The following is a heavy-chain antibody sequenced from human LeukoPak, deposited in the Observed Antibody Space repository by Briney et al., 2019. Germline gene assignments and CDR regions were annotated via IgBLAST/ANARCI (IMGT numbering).Heavy chain of an antibody. CDR3: ARGPPHSSEVVTAMMADYYYYYGMDV. CDR2: IYYSGST. J-gene: IGHJ6*02. V-gene: IGHV4-59*12. Sequence: SETLSLTCTVSGGSISSYYWSWIRQPPGKGLEWIGYIYYSGSTNYNPSLKSRVTISVDASKNQFSLKLSSVTAADTAVYYCARGPPHSSEVVTAMMADYYYYYGMDVWGQGTTVTVSS. D-gene: IGHD2-21*02. CDR1: GGSISSYY.